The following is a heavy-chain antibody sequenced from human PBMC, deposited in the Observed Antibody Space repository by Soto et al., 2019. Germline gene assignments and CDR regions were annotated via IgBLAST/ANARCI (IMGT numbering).Heavy chain of an antibody. Sequence: EVQLVESGGGLVQPGGSLRLSCAASGFTFSSYSMNWFRQAPGKGLEWVSYISSSSSTIYYADSVKGRFTISRDNAKNSLYLQMNSLRDEDTAVYYCALVVTDILRFDPWGQGTLVTVSS. D-gene: IGHD2-21*02. V-gene: IGHV3-48*02. CDR1: GFTFSSYS. CDR3: ALVVTDILRFDP. J-gene: IGHJ5*02. CDR2: ISSSSSTI.